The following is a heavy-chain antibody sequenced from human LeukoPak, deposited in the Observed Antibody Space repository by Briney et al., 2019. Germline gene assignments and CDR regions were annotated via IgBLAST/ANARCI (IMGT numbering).Heavy chain of an antibody. CDR2: ISGSGGST. CDR3: AKTQSSPWLSDYYYGMDV. J-gene: IGHJ6*02. Sequence: GGPLRLSCAASGFTFSSYAMSWVRQAPGKGLEWVSAISGSGGSTYYADSVKGRFTISRDNSKNTLYLQMNSLRAEDTAVYYCAKTQSSPWLSDYYYGMDVWGQGTTVTVSS. CDR1: GFTFSSYA. V-gene: IGHV3-23*01. D-gene: IGHD6-19*01.